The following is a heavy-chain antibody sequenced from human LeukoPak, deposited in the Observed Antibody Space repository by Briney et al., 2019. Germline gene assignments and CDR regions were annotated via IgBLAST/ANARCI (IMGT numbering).Heavy chain of an antibody. J-gene: IGHJ4*02. V-gene: IGHV4-39*01. CDR3: AGLVTRGPWVDY. D-gene: IGHD3-10*01. Sequence: KPSETLSLTCAVSGGSISSSSNYWGWIRQPPGKGLEWIVNIYYSGSTYYNPSLKSRVTISVDTSQNQFSLKLSSVAAADTAVYYCAGLVTRGPWVDYWGQGTLVTVSS. CDR1: GGSISSSSNY. CDR2: IYYSGST.